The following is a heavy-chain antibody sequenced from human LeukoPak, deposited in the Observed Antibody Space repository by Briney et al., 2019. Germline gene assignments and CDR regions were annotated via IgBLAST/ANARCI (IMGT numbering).Heavy chain of an antibody. Sequence: ASVKVSCKASGYTFTSYDINWVRQATGQGLEWMGWMNPNSGNTVYAQKFQGRVTMTSNTSISTAYMELSSLSSEDTAVYYCAREMVERGSYYAAMDVGSKGTTVTVSS. CDR1: GYTFTSYD. D-gene: IGHD3-16*01. CDR3: AREMVERGSYYAAMDV. J-gene: IGHJ6*04. CDR2: MNPNSGNT. V-gene: IGHV1-8*01.